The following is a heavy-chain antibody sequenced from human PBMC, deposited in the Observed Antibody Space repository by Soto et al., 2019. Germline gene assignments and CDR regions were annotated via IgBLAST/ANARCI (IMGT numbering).Heavy chain of an antibody. CDR1: GGSFSGYY. J-gene: IGHJ4*02. V-gene: IGHV4-34*01. CDR2: INHSGST. D-gene: IGHD1-26*01. CDR3: AREINLGAIDY. Sequence: SETLSLTCAVYGGSFSGYYWSWIRQPPGKGLEWIGEINHSGSTNCNPSLKSRVTISVDTSKNQFSLKLSSVTAADTAVYYCAREINLGAIDYWGQGTLVTVSS.